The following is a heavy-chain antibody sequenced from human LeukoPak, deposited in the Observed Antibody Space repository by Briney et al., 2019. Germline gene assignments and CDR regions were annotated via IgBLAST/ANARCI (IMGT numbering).Heavy chain of an antibody. CDR3: ARDHGLSSSWYGGYWFDP. Sequence: SETLSLTCAVSGGSISSSSYYWGWIRQPPGKGLEWIWSIYYSGSTYYNPSLKSRVTISVDTSKNQFSLKLSSVTAADTAVYYCARDHGLSSSWYGGYWFDPWGQGTLVTVSS. CDR2: IYYSGST. J-gene: IGHJ5*02. D-gene: IGHD6-13*01. CDR1: GGSISSSSYY. V-gene: IGHV4-39*07.